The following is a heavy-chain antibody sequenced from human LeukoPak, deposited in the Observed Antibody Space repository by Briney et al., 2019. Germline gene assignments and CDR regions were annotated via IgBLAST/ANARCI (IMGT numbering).Heavy chain of an antibody. J-gene: IGHJ4*02. CDR2: ISYDGSNK. Sequence: PGGSLRLSCAASGFTFSSYGMNWVRQAPGKGLEWVAVISYDGSNKYYADSVKGRFTISRDNSKNTLYLQMNSLRAEDTAVYYCAKDGTQLVIPFDYWGQGTLVTVSS. V-gene: IGHV3-30*18. CDR3: AKDGTQLVIPFDY. CDR1: GFTFSSYG. D-gene: IGHD6-6*01.